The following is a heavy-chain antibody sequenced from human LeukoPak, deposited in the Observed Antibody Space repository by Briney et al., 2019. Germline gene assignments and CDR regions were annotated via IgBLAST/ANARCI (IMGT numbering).Heavy chain of an antibody. D-gene: IGHD2-15*01. V-gene: IGHV3-23*01. CDR2: ISGSGGST. J-gene: IGHJ1*01. CDR3: AVAEGWCSGGSCYTTPAEYFQH. Sequence: GGSLRLSCAASGFTFSSYAMSWVRQAPGKGLEWVSAISGSGGSTYYADSVKGRFTISRDNSKNTLYLQMNSLRAEDTAVYYCAVAEGWCSGGSCYTTPAEYFQHWGQGTLVTVFS. CDR1: GFTFSSYA.